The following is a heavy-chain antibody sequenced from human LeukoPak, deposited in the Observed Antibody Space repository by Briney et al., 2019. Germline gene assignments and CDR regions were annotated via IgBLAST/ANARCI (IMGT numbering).Heavy chain of an antibody. CDR3: ARGSATYYYYYGMDV. Sequence: SETLSLTCAVYGGSFSGYYWSWIRQPPGKGLEWIGEINHSGSTNYNPSLKSRVTISVDTAKNQFSLKLSSVTAADTAVYYCARGSATYYYYYGMDVWGQGTLVTVSS. J-gene: IGHJ6*02. CDR2: INHSGST. V-gene: IGHV4-34*01. CDR1: GGSFSGYY.